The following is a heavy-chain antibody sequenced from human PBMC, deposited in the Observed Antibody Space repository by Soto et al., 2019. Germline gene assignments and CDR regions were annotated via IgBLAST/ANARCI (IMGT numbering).Heavy chain of an antibody. V-gene: IGHV3-30-3*01. CDR2: ISYDGSNK. CDR3: ARVGILPGYYSFDY. CDR1: GFTFSSYA. Sequence: QVQLVESGGGVVQPGRSLRLSCAASGFTFSSYAMHWVRQAPGKGLEWVAVISYDGSNKYYADSVKGRFTISRDNSKNTLYLQVNSLRAGDTAVYYCARVGILPGYYSFDYWGQGTLVTVSS. J-gene: IGHJ4*02. D-gene: IGHD3-9*01.